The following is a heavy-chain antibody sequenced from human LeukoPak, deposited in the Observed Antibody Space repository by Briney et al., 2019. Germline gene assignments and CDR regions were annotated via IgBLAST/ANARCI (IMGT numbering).Heavy chain of an antibody. J-gene: IGHJ3*02. CDR1: GGSISSSSYY. D-gene: IGHD3-22*01. V-gene: IGHV4-39*01. CDR2: IYYSGST. Sequence: SETLSLTCTVSGGSISSSSYYWGWIRQPPGKGLEWIGSIYYSGSTYYNPSLKSRVTISVDTSKNQFSLKLSSVTAADTAVYYCASYDSNGYYYGFYAFDIWGQGTMVTVSS. CDR3: ASYDSNGYYYGFYAFDI.